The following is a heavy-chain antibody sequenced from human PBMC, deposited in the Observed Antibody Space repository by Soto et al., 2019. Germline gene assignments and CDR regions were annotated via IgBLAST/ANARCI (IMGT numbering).Heavy chain of an antibody. V-gene: IGHV4-39*01. CDR1: GGSISSSSYY. CDR3: ARRQGYSYGPNAFDI. D-gene: IGHD5-18*01. CDR2: IYYSGST. Sequence: QLQLQESGPGLVKPSETLSLTCTVSGGSISSSSYYWGWIRQPPGKGLEWIGSIYYSGSTYYNPSLTGRVTISVDTSKNQFSLKLSSVTAADTAVYYCARRQGYSYGPNAFDIWGQGTMVTVSS. J-gene: IGHJ3*02.